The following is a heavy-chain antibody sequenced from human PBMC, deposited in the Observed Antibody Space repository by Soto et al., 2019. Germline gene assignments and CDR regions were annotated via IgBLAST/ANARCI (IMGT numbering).Heavy chain of an antibody. Sequence: SETLSLTCAVSGDSISSRSHYWNWIRRVPGKGLEFIGYIFYTGATYYNPSLRGRISMSVDTSKNQFSLTLRSVTAADTAIYYCAREGRHSGGMRESWFDPWGQGTQV. CDR2: IFYTGAT. J-gene: IGHJ5*02. D-gene: IGHD3-10*01. V-gene: IGHV4-31*11. CDR3: AREGRHSGGMRESWFDP. CDR1: GDSISSRSHY.